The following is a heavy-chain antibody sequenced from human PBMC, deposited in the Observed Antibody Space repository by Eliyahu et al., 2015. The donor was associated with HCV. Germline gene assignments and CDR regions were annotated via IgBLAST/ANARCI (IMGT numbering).Heavy chain of an antibody. J-gene: IGHJ6*02. CDR3: ARVPQGIWSGYLSAWGGNYYGMDV. V-gene: IGHV1-69*01. D-gene: IGHD3-3*01. CDR2: IIPXFGTA. CDR1: GGXFXSYA. Sequence: QVQLVQSGAXVKKPGSSVKVSCKASGGXFXSYAIXWVXQAPGQGLEWMGGIIPXFGTANYAQKFQGRVTITADESTSTAYMELSSLRSEDTAVYYCARVPQGIWSGYLSAWGGNYYGMDVWGQGTTVTVSS.